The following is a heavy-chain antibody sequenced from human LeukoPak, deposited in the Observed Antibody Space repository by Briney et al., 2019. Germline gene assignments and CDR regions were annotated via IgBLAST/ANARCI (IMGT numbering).Heavy chain of an antibody. CDR1: GGSISGYH. CDR3: ARQLGYGMDV. V-gene: IGHV4-59*08. J-gene: IGHJ6*02. Sequence: SETLSLTCTVSGGSISGYHWSWIRQSPGKGLEWIGYIYFSGSTFYNPSLKSRVTISVDTSKNHFSLKLSSVTAADTAVYHCARQLGYGMDVWGQGTTVTVSS. CDR2: IYFSGST.